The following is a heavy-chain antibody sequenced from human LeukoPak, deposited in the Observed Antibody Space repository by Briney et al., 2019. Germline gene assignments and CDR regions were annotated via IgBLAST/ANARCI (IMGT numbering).Heavy chain of an antibody. Sequence: SGPTLGNPPQLLTLTCSLSGVSLSPGAVGVGWRRRPQVKALEWLALINWNDDKRYNPSLKSRLTITKDTSKKQVVHTMPNMDPVDTATYYRAQLVNYPNLRWFGESDAFDIWGEGTMVTVSS. CDR1: GVSLSPGAVG. D-gene: IGHD3-10*01. CDR3: AQLVNYPNLRWFGESDAFDI. CDR2: INWNDDK. J-gene: IGHJ3*02. V-gene: IGHV2-5*01.